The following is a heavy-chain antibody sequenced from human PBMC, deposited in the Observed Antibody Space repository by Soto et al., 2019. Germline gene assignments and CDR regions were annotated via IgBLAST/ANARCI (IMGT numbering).Heavy chain of an antibody. CDR3: ARDRAIVATIGEDYYYYYGMDV. D-gene: IGHD5-12*01. CDR1: GDSVSRNSAA. J-gene: IGHJ6*02. V-gene: IGHV6-1*01. Sequence: PSQTLSLTCAISGDSVSRNSAAWNWIRQSPSRGLEWLGRTYYGSKWYFDYAVSVKSRITFNPDTSKNQFSLQLNSVTPEDTAVYYCARDRAIVATIGEDYYYYYGMDVWGQGTTVTVSS. CDR2: TYYGSKWYF.